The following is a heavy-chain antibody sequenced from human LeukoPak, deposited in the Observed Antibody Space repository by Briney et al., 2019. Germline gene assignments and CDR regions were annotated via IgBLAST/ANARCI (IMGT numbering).Heavy chain of an antibody. Sequence: SETLSLTCTVSGGSFSSGSYYWSWIRQPPGKGLEWIGYIYYSGSTNYNPSLKSRVTISVDTSKNQFSLKLSSVTAADTAVYYCATSVDTAMDDWGQGTLVTVSS. CDR1: GGSFSSGSYY. D-gene: IGHD5-18*01. CDR3: ATSVDTAMDD. J-gene: IGHJ1*01. V-gene: IGHV4-61*01. CDR2: IYYSGST.